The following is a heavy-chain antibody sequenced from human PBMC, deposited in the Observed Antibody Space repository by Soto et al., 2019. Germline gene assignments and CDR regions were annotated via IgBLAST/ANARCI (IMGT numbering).Heavy chain of an antibody. CDR2: IFYSGSA. D-gene: IGHD3-9*01. V-gene: IGHV4-39*01. Sequence: SETLSLTCTVSGGSISSSTYYRGWVRQPPGRGLEWIGTIFYSGSAYYNPSLKSRVTVSLDMSKSQFSLRLNSVTAADTAVYYCATSGPDILTRYPNWFDPWGQGTLVTVSS. J-gene: IGHJ5*02. CDR1: GGSISSSTYY. CDR3: ATSGPDILTRYPNWFDP.